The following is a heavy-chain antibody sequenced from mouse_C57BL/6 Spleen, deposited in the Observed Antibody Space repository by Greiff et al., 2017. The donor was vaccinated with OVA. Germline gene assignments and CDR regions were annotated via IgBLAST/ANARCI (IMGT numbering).Heavy chain of an antibody. J-gene: IGHJ1*03. V-gene: IGHV5-9-1*02. CDR2: ISSGGDYI. CDR3: TKGGYNWYFDV. D-gene: IGHD2-2*01. Sequence: EVKLVESGEGLVKPGGSLKLSCAASGFTFSSYAMSWVRQTPEKRLEWVAYISSGGDYIYYADTEKGRFTISRDNARNTLYLQMSSLKSEDTAMYYCTKGGYNWYFDVWGTVTTVTVSS. CDR1: GFTFSSYA.